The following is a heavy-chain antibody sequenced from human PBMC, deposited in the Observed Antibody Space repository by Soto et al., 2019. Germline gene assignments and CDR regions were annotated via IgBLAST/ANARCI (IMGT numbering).Heavy chain of an antibody. CDR3: AKGLGYCSGGSCYLNYFDY. J-gene: IGHJ4*02. D-gene: IGHD2-15*01. CDR2: ISGSGGST. V-gene: IGHV3-23*01. CDR1: GFTFSSYA. Sequence: EVQLLESGGGLVQPGGSLRLSCAASGFTFSSYAMSWVRQAPGKGLEWVSAISGSGGSTYCADSVKGRFTISRDNSKNTLYLQMNSLRAEDTAVYYCAKGLGYCSGGSCYLNYFDYWGQGTLVTVSS.